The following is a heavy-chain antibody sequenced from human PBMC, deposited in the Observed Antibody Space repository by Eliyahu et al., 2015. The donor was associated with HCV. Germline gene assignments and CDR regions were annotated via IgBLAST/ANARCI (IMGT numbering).Heavy chain of an antibody. CDR2: IYWDDDK. V-gene: IGHV2-5*02. Sequence: QITLKESGPTLVKPTQTLTLTCTFSGFXLSTSGVGVGWIRQPPGKALXWLALIYWDDDKRYSPSLKSRLTITKDTSKNQVVVTMTNMDPVDTATYYCVSWGVTTSPFDYWGQGTLVTVSS. D-gene: IGHD4-17*01. J-gene: IGHJ4*02. CDR3: VSWGVTTSPFDY. CDR1: GFXLSTSGVG.